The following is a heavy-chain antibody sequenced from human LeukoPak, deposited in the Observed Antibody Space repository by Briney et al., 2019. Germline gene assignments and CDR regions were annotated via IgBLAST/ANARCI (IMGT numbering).Heavy chain of an antibody. J-gene: IGHJ5*02. D-gene: IGHD3-10*01. Sequence: SETLSLTCTVSGGSISSYYWSWIRQPPGKGLEWIGYIYYSGSTNYNPSLKSRVTISVDTSKNQFSLKLSSVTAADTAVYYCASQTMVRGVIRYGWFDPWGQGTLVTVSS. CDR2: IYYSGST. CDR3: ASQTMVRGVIRYGWFDP. CDR1: GGSISSYY. V-gene: IGHV4-59*08.